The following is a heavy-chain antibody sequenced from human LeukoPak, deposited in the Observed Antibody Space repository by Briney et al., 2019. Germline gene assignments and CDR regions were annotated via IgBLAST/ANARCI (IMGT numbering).Heavy chain of an antibody. D-gene: IGHD6-19*01. CDR3: ARDLAMAGRDLDY. J-gene: IGHJ4*02. CDR1: GFTFSSYS. V-gene: IGHV3-21*04. CDR2: ISSSSSYI. Sequence: PGGSLRLSCAASGFTFSSYSMNWVRQAPGKGLEWVSSISSSSSYIYYADSVKGRFTISRDNAKNSLYLQMDSLRAEDTALYYCARDLAMAGRDLDYWGQGTLVTVSS.